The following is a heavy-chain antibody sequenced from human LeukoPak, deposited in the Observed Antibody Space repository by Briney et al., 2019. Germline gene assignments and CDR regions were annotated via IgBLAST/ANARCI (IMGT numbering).Heavy chain of an antibody. V-gene: IGHV3-43D*03. CDR1: GFTFDDYA. CDR3: AKDHIAVAAGGAYYYYGMDV. Sequence: GGSLRLSCAASGFTFDDYAMHWVRQAPGKGLEWVSLISWDGGSTYYADSVKGRFTISRDNSKNSLYLQMNSLRAEDTALYYCAKDHIAVAAGGAYYYYGMDVWGQGTTVTVSS. CDR2: ISWDGGST. D-gene: IGHD6-19*01. J-gene: IGHJ6*02.